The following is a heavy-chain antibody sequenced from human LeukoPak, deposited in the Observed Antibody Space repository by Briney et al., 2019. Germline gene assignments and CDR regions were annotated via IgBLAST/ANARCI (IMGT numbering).Heavy chain of an antibody. D-gene: IGHD1-20*01. Sequence: SETLSLTCTVSGGSISSSSYYWGWIRQPPGKGLEWIGSIYYSGSTYYNPSLKSRVTISVDTSKNQFSLKLSSVTAADTAVYYCARLGYNWNHCYYGMDVWGQGTTVTVSS. CDR3: ARLGYNWNHCYYGMDV. CDR2: IYYSGST. J-gene: IGHJ6*02. CDR1: GGSISSSSYY. V-gene: IGHV4-39*01.